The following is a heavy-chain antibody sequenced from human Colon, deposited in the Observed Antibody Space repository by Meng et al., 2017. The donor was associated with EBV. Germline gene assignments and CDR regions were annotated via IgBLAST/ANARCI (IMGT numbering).Heavy chain of an antibody. Sequence: QLQLHNCGAGLFKPSETLSLTCVVYGGSLSDYYCSWIRQSPGRGLEWIGEIHPSGSIFYNPSLQSRVTISVDTSKNQFSLNLNSVTAADTAVYFCSRGVDSYKLGNLWGRGTLVTVSS. J-gene: IGHJ2*01. V-gene: IGHV4-34*01. CDR2: IHPSGSI. CDR1: GGSLSDYY. D-gene: IGHD7-27*01. CDR3: SRGVDSYKLGNL.